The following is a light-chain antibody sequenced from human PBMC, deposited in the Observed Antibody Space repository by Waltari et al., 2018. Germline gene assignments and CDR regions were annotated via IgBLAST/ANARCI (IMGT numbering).Light chain of an antibody. Sequence: QSVLTQPPSVSAAPGQKVTIYCSGRSSNIGSYYVSWYQHVPVTAPKLIIYDKNKRPSGIPGRFACVKSGTSATLCISGLQTGGEADYYCGTWDISLSGAYGVFCGGTKLTVL. CDR2: DKN. CDR3: GTWDISLSGAYGV. J-gene: IGLJ2*01. V-gene: IGLV1-51*01. CDR1: SSNIGSYY.